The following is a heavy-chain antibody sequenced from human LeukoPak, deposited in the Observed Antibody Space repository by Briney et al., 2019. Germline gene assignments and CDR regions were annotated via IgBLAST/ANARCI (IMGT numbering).Heavy chain of an antibody. CDR1: GYSFTSNW. CDR3: VRRASYYDGLDY. J-gene: IGHJ4*02. CDR2: IYPDDFDT. V-gene: IGHV5-51*01. D-gene: IGHD3-22*01. Sequence: GESLKISCKGSGYSFTSNWTGWVRQMPGKGLEWMGLIYPDDFDTTHSPSFQGQVSISADKSISTAYLQWSSLKTSDTAMYYCVRRASYYDGLDYWGQGTLVTVSS.